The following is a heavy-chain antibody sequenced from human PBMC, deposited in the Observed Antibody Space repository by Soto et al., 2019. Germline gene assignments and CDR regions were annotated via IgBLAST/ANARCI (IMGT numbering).Heavy chain of an antibody. CDR2: LGFDGGGR. Sequence: QMQLVESGGGVVQPGTSLRLSCAASGFDFSSYGMHWVRQTPGKGLEWVAVLGFDGGGRYYADSVKGRFTISRDNSKKMLYLQIDSLRAGDTALYYCAREPVGPDYAMDVWGQGTTVTVSS. J-gene: IGHJ6*02. CDR1: GFDFSSYG. V-gene: IGHV3-33*01. CDR3: AREPVGPDYAMDV. D-gene: IGHD3-3*01.